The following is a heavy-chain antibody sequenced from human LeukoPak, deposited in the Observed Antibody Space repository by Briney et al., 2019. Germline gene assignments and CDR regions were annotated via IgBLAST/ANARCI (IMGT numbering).Heavy chain of an antibody. CDR2: IKQDGSEK. D-gene: IGHD6-6*01. CDR3: ARSSRGLDV. V-gene: IGHV3-7*01. J-gene: IGHJ6*02. Sequence: PGGSLRLSCAASGFTFSTYWMTWVRQAPGTGLGWVANIKQDGSEKYYVDSVKGRFTISRDNAKDSLYLQMNSLRTEDTAVYYCARSSRGLDVWGQGTTVSVSS. CDR1: GFTFSTYW.